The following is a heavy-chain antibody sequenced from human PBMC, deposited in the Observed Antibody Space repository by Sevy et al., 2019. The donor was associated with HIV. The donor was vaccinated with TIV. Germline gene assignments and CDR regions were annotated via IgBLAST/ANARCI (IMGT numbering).Heavy chain of an antibody. CDR3: AKDLRNGYDFRTSFDY. CDR1: GFIFSSYG. D-gene: IGHD5-12*01. V-gene: IGHV3-30*18. Sequence: GGSLRLSCAASGFIFSSYGMHWVRQAPGKGLEWVAIISYDGGTKYYAESMKGRFTISRDNSKNTLYLEMNSMRAEDTAVYYSAKDLRNGYDFRTSFDYWGQRTLVTVSS. J-gene: IGHJ4*02. CDR2: ISYDGGTK.